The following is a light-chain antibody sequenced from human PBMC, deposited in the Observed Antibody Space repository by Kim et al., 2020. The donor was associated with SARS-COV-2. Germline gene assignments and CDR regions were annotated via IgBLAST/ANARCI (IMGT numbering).Light chain of an antibody. CDR3: QQYNNWPALT. CDR1: QIVSSN. V-gene: IGKV3-15*01. J-gene: IGKJ4*01. Sequence: EIVMTQSPATLSVSPGERATLSCRASQIVSSNLAWYQQKPGQAPRLLIYGASTRATGIPARFSGSGSGTEFTLTISSLQSEDFAVYYCQQYNNWPALTFGGGTKLEI. CDR2: GAS.